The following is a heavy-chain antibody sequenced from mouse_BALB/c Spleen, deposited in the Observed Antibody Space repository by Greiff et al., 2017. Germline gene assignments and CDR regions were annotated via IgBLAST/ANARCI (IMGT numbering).Heavy chain of an antibody. J-gene: IGHJ3*01. D-gene: IGHD1-1*01. CDR2: IYPGNGDT. Sequence: LQQPGAELVKPGASVKMSCKASGYTFTSYNMHWVKQTPGQGLEWIGAIYPGNGDTSYNQKFKGKATLTADKSSSTAYMQLSSLTSEDSAVYYCARSYYGDWFAYWGQGTLVTVSA. CDR1: GYTFTSYN. V-gene: IGHV1-12*01. CDR3: ARSYYGDWFAY.